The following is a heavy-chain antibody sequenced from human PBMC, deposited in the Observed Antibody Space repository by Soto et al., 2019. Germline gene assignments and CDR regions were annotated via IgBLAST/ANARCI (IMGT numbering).Heavy chain of an antibody. D-gene: IGHD1-26*01. Sequence: SETVSLTCTVSGGSISSSSCPWGWIRQPPGKGLEWIASIKYSGTTFYNPSLKSRVTLSVDTSKNQFALKLSSVTAEEKAVYYGERHGITGSYYDACDIGGQGTMV. J-gene: IGHJ3*02. CDR3: ERHGITGSYYDACDI. CDR2: IKYSGTT. V-gene: IGHV4-39*01. CDR1: GGSISSSSCP.